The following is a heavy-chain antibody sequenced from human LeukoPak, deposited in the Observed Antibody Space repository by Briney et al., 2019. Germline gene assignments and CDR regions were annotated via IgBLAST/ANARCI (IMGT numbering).Heavy chain of an antibody. J-gene: IGHJ4*02. V-gene: IGHV3-23*01. CDR3: AKDLRVAAAGTSDY. CDR1: GFTFSSYA. CDR2: ISGSGGST. D-gene: IGHD6-13*01. Sequence: GGSLRLSCAASGFTFSSYAMSWVRQAPGKGLEWVSAISGSGGSTYYADSVKGRFTISSDNSKNTLYLQMNSLRAEDTAVYYCAKDLRVAAAGTSDYWGQGTLVTVSS.